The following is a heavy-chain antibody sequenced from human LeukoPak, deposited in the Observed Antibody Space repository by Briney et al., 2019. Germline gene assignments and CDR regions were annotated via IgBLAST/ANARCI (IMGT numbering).Heavy chain of an antibody. V-gene: IGHV3-9*01. CDR2: ITPNSGGV. D-gene: IGHD6-13*01. J-gene: IGHJ4*02. CDR3: GKDLSWGATNY. Sequence: GGSLRLSCAASGFTFDNYVMHWVRLVPGKGLECVSSITPNSGGVGYAASVKGRFTISRDNAKNTLFLQMNSLTVEDTAMYYCGKDLSWGATNYWGQGTLVTVSS. CDR1: GFTFDNYV.